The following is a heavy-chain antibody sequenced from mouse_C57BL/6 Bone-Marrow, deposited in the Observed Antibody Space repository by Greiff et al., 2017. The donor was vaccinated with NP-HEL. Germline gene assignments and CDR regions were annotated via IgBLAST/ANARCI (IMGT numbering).Heavy chain of an antibody. CDR2: IDPNSGGT. CDR1: GYTFTSYW. J-gene: IGHJ4*01. D-gene: IGHD1-1*01. CDR3: ARRANYYGRRYYYAMDY. Sequence: QVQLQQPGAELVKPGASVKLSCTASGYTFTSYWMHWVKQRPGRGLEWIGRIDPNSGGTKYNEKFKSKATLTVDKPSSTAYMQLSSLTSEDSAVYYCARRANYYGRRYYYAMDYWGQGTSVTVSS. V-gene: IGHV1-72*01.